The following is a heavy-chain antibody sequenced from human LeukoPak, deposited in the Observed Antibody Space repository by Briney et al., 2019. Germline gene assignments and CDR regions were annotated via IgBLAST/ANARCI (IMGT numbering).Heavy chain of an antibody. J-gene: IGHJ4*02. Sequence: ASVKVSCXASGYTFTGHYIHWVRRAPGQGLEWMGWINPNSGATDYAHSLQGRVTMTSDTSISTAYMELSRLRFDDTAVYYCARGYNWNYFDYWGQGTLVTVSS. D-gene: IGHD1-20*01. V-gene: IGHV1-2*02. CDR1: GYTFTGHY. CDR3: ARGYNWNYFDY. CDR2: INPNSGAT.